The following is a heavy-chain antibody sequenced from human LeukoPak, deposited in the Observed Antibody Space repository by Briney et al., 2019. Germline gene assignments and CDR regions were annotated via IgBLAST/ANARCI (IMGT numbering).Heavy chain of an antibody. Sequence: GGSLRLSCAASGFTFSSYWMHWVRQAPGKGLVWVSRLNGDGSTTNYADSVKGRFTISRDNAKNTLFLQMNSLRAEDTAVYYCARGGPDSSDYFYLFDSWGQGTLVTVSS. CDR1: GFTFSSYW. CDR2: LNGDGSTT. D-gene: IGHD3-22*01. V-gene: IGHV3-74*01. CDR3: ARGGPDSSDYFYLFDS. J-gene: IGHJ4*02.